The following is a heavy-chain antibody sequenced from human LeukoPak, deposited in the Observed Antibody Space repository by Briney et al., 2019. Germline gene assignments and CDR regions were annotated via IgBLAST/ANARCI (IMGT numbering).Heavy chain of an antibody. CDR3: AKDAQRGFDYSNSLEY. Sequence: GGSLRLSCAAAKFTFSHYGMHWVRQAPGKGLEWVAVIWSDGSNQYLADSVKGRFTISRDNSKNTVYLQMNSLRVEDTGVYYCAKDAQRGFDYSNSLEYWGQGILVTVSS. CDR1: KFTFSHYG. D-gene: IGHD4-11*01. V-gene: IGHV3-33*06. CDR2: IWSDGSNQ. J-gene: IGHJ4*02.